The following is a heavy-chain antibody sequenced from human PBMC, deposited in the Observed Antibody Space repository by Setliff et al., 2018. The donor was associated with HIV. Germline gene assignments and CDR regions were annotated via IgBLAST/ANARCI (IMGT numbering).Heavy chain of an antibody. J-gene: IGHJ3*02. Sequence: SVKVSCKASGGTFNSYTITWVRQAPGQGLEWMGRVIPILGMTNYAQKFQGRVTITADKSTSTAYMELISLRSEDTAMYYCARDLGYCTNGACPLTAEGAFDIWGQGTMVTVSS. CDR1: GGTFNSYT. D-gene: IGHD2-8*01. CDR3: ARDLGYCTNGACPLTAEGAFDI. V-gene: IGHV1-69*04. CDR2: VIPILGMT.